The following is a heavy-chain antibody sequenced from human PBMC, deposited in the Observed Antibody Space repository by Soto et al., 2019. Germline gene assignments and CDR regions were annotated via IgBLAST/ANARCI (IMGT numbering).Heavy chain of an antibody. Sequence: GASVKVSCKAPGDTFTSYYMHWVRQAPGHGLEWMGVINPNGGSTRFAQKFQGRVTMTSDTSTSTVYMELRGLTSEDTAVYHCAIGEWLSTSYFNFWGKGTLVTVSS. CDR1: GDTFTSYY. J-gene: IGHJ4*02. V-gene: IGHV1-46*01. D-gene: IGHD3-3*01. CDR2: INPNGGST. CDR3: AIGEWLSTSYFNF.